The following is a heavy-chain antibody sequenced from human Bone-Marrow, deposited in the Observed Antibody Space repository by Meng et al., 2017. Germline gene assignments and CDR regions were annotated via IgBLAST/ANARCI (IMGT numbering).Heavy chain of an antibody. CDR1: GFTFSNAW. J-gene: IGHJ4*01. Sequence: GESLKISCAASGFTFSNAWMTWVRQAPGKGLEWIGRMKSNVDGGTVDYAAAVKGRFFISRDDSENTFYLQMNSLKTEDTAVYYCSSNVDYWGHGTLVTVSS. CDR2: MKSNVDGGTV. V-gene: IGHV3-15*01. CDR3: SSNVDY.